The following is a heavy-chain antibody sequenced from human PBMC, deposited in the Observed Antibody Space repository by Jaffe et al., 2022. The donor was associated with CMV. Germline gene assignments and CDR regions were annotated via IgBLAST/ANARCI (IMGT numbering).Heavy chain of an antibody. CDR1: GFTFSSYA. V-gene: IGHV3-23*04. CDR2: ISGSGSNT. D-gene: IGHD5-18*01. Sequence: EVQVVESGGGLVQPGGSLRLSCAASGFTFSSYAMSWVRQAPGKGLEWVSSISGSGSNTHYADSVKGRFTISRDNSKNTLNLQMNSLRAEDTAVYYCAKGPSVQWLPADYWGQGTLVTVSS. CDR3: AKGPSVQWLPADY. J-gene: IGHJ4*02.